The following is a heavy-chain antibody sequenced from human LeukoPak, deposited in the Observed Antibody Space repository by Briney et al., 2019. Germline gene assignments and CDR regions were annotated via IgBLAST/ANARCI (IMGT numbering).Heavy chain of an antibody. CDR2: INHSGST. D-gene: IGHD2-2*01. CDR3: ARDRHTKDIVVVPGAYYYGMDV. V-gene: IGHV4-34*01. J-gene: IGHJ6*02. CDR1: GGSFSGYY. Sequence: SETLSLTCAVYGGSFSGYYWSWIRQPPGKGLEWIGEINHSGSTNYNPSLKSRVTISVDTSKNQFSLKLSSVTAADTAVYYRARDRHTKDIVVVPGAYYYGMDVWGQGTTVTVSS.